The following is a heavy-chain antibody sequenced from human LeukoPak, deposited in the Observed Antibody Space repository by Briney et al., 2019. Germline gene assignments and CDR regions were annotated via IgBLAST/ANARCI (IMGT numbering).Heavy chain of an antibody. D-gene: IGHD6-13*01. Sequence: KPSETLSLTCAVYGGSFSGYYWSWIRQPPGKGLEWIGEINHSGSTNYNPSLKSRVTISVDTSENQFSLKLSSVTAADTAVYYCERGRSSSWPYYYYMDVWGKGTTVTVSS. CDR3: ERGRSSSWPYYYYMDV. CDR1: GGSFSGYY. V-gene: IGHV4-34*01. J-gene: IGHJ6*03. CDR2: INHSGST.